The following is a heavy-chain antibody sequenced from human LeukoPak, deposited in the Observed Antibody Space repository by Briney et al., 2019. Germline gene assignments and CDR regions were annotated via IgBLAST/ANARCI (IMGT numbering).Heavy chain of an antibody. CDR3: AREYCSGGSCYSYYYYYYMDV. D-gene: IGHD2-15*01. CDR1: GFTFSSYW. CDR2: IQQDGSEK. Sequence: QPGGSLRLSCAASGFTFSSYWMSWVRQAPGKGLEWVANIQQDGSEKYYVDSVKGRFTISRDNAKNSLYLQMNSLRAEDTAVYYCAREYCSGGSCYSYYYYYYMDVWGKGTTVTVSS. V-gene: IGHV3-7*01. J-gene: IGHJ6*03.